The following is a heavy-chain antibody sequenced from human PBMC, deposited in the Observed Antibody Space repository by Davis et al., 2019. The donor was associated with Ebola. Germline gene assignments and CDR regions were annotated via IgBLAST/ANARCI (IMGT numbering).Heavy chain of an antibody. CDR3: AKKDRGVAGPFDY. J-gene: IGHJ4*02. CDR1: GFTFSSYA. Sequence: GESLKISCAASGFTFSSYAMSWVRQAPGKGLEWVSVIGGSGGSTYYADSVKGRFTISRDNSKNTLYLQMNSLRAEDTAVYYCAKKDRGVAGPFDYWGQGTLVTVSS. V-gene: IGHV3-23*01. CDR2: IGGSGGST. D-gene: IGHD3-10*01.